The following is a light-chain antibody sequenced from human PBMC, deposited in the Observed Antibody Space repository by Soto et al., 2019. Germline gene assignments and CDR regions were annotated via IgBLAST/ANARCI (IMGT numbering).Light chain of an antibody. CDR1: QRVSSSD. CDR3: QQYGYSRRT. V-gene: IGKV3-20*01. CDR2: GAS. Sequence: EIALTQSPGTLSLSPGERATLSCRASQRVSSSDLAWYQQKPGQAPRLLISGASSRATGIPDRFSGSRSGTDFTLTTSRLETEDFAVYYCQQYGYSRRTFGKGTKVAIK. J-gene: IGKJ1*01.